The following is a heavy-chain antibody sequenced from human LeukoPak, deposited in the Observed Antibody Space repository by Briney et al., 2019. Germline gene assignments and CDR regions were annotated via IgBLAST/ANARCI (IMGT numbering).Heavy chain of an antibody. Sequence: GRSLRLSCAASGFTFSVYGMHWVRQAPGKGLEWVAVIWSDGSNKYFADSVKGRFTISRDNSKNTLYLQMNSLRAEDTAVYYCARASGPFDFWGQGTLVTVSS. D-gene: IGHD3-10*01. J-gene: IGHJ4*02. V-gene: IGHV3-33*01. CDR1: GFTFSVYG. CDR2: IWSDGSNK. CDR3: ARASGPFDF.